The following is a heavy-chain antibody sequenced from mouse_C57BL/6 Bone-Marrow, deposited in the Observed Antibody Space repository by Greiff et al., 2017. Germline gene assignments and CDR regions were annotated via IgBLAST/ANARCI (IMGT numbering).Heavy chain of an antibody. Sequence: QVQLKESGPGLVQPSQSLSITCTVSGFSLTSYGVHWVRQSPGKGLEWLGVIWSGGSTDYNAAFISRLSISKDNSKSQVFFKMNRLQGDDTAIYYCARIYYDYEGYFDVWGTGTTVTVSS. CDR1: GFSLTSYG. CDR2: IWSGGST. D-gene: IGHD2-4*01. V-gene: IGHV2-2*01. J-gene: IGHJ1*03. CDR3: ARIYYDYEGYFDV.